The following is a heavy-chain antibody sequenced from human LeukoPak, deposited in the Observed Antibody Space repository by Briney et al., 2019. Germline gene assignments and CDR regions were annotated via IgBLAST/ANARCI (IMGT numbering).Heavy chain of an antibody. D-gene: IGHD5-12*01. V-gene: IGHV3-30*18. CDR1: GFTFSSYG. CDR3: AKDLSMVATRYYFDY. Sequence: GGSLRLSCAASGFTFSSYGVHWVRQAPGKGLEWVAVIPYDGSNKYYADSVKGRFTISRDNSKNTLYLQMNSLRAEDTAVYYCAKDLSMVATRYYFDYWGQGTLVTVSS. J-gene: IGHJ4*02. CDR2: IPYDGSNK.